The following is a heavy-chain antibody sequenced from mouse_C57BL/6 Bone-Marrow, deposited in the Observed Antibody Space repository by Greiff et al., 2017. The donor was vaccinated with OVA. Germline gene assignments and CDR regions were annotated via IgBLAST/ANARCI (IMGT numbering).Heavy chain of an antibody. CDR2: IDPNSGGT. V-gene: IGHV1-72*01. D-gene: IGHD1-2*01. Sequence: QVQLQQPGAELVKPGASVKLSCKASGYTFTSYWMHWVKQRPGRGLECIGRIDPNSGGTKYNEKFKSKATLTVDKPSSTAYMQLSSLTSEDSAVYYCAREGYYGGFDVWGTGTTVTVSS. J-gene: IGHJ1*03. CDR1: GYTFTSYW. CDR3: AREGYYGGFDV.